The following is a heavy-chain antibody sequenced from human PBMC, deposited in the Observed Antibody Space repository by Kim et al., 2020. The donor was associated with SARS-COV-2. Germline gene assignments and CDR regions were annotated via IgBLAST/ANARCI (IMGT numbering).Heavy chain of an antibody. CDR3: ARDGSGNSN. V-gene: IGHV1-69*01. J-gene: IGHJ4*02. D-gene: IGHD3-3*01. Sequence: GTANYAQKFQGRVTITADESTSTAYMELSSLRSEDTAVYYCARDGSGNSNWGQGTLVTVSS. CDR2: GTA.